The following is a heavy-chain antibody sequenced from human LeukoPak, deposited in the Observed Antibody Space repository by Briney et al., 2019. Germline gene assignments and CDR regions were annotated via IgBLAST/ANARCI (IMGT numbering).Heavy chain of an antibody. Sequence: GGSLRLSCAASGFNFIDYSMNWVRQAPGKGLEWVSAIVGSGVTTYYADSVKGRFTISRGNSKNTLYLQMNSLRAEDTAVYYCAKIQGYLDYWGQGTLVTVSS. CDR3: AKIQGYLDY. V-gene: IGHV3-23*01. CDR1: GFNFIDYS. CDR2: IVGSGVTT. J-gene: IGHJ4*02.